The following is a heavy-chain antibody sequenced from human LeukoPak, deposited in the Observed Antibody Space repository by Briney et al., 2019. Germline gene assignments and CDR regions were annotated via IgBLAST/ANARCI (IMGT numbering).Heavy chain of an antibody. CDR3: ARHRHSSSSQSNTDY. Sequence: GGSLRLSCAASGFTFSSYSMNWVRQAPGKGLEWVSYISSSSSYIYYADSVKGRFTISRDNAKNSLYLQMNSLRAEDTAVYYCARHRHSSSSQSNTDYWGQGTLVTVSS. CDR1: GFTFSSYS. CDR2: ISSSSSYI. V-gene: IGHV3-21*05. J-gene: IGHJ4*02. D-gene: IGHD6-13*01.